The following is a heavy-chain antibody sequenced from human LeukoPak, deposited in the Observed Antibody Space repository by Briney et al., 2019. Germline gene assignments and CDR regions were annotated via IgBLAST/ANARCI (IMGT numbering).Heavy chain of an antibody. V-gene: IGHV3-7*01. D-gene: IGHD3-3*01. CDR3: ARDRVGSGYYYYYYYGMDV. CDR1: AFIFSGHW. J-gene: IGHJ6*02. Sequence: GGSLRLSCEGSAFIFSGHWMNWVRQTPGKGLEWVANIKQDGSEKYYVDSVKGRFTISRDNAKNSLYLQMNSLRAEDTAVYYCARDRVGSGYYYYYYYGMDVWGQGTTVTVSS. CDR2: IKQDGSEK.